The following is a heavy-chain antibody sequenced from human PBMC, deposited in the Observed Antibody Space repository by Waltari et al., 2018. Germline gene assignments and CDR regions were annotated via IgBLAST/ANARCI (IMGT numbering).Heavy chain of an antibody. J-gene: IGHJ1*01. V-gene: IGHV3-66*02. CDR3: TRGGHPNS. CDR1: GGTIDSNY. D-gene: IGHD7-27*01. Sequence: GGGLVQPGGALRLSCTASGGTIDSNYMNWLRQAPGKGLEWISVIFADGTTPFADSVRGRFVISRDKSENTLYLQMNFVRADDSSVYYCTRGGHPNSWGQGTLVTVSS. CDR2: IFADGTT.